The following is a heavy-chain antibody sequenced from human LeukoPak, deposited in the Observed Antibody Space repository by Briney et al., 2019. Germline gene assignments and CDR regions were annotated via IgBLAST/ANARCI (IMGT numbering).Heavy chain of an antibody. CDR2: ISSNGGST. CDR1: GFTFSSYG. J-gene: IGHJ6*03. D-gene: IGHD1-26*01. CDR3: ASSGGATFYYYYYMDV. V-gene: IGHV3-64*01. Sequence: PGGSLRLSCAASGFTFSSYGMHWVRQAPGKGLEYVSAISSNGGSTYYANSVKGRFTISRDNSKNTLYLQMGSLRAEDMAVYYCASSGGATFYYYYYMDVWGKGTTVTVSS.